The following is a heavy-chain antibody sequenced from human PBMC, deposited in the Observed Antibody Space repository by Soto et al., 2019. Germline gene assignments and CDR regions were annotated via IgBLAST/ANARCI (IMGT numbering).Heavy chain of an antibody. CDR1: GYSFTSYW. Sequence: ASVKVSCKGSGYSFTSYWIGWVRQMPGKGLEWMGIIYPGDSDTRYSPSFQGQVTISADKSISTAYLQWSSLKASDTAMYYCARKGYYYDSSGYYDFDYWGQGTLVTVSS. J-gene: IGHJ4*02. CDR2: IYPGDSDT. D-gene: IGHD3-22*01. V-gene: IGHV5-51*01. CDR3: ARKGYYYDSSGYYDFDY.